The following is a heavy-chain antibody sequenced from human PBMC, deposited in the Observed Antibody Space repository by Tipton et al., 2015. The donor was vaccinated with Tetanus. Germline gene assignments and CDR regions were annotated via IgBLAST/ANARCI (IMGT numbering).Heavy chain of an antibody. CDR1: GGSISSYY. CDR2: IYTSGST. D-gene: IGHD3-9*01. CDR3: ARDPIIFRYDILTGTPYGMDV. J-gene: IGHJ6*02. Sequence: TLSLTCTVSGGSISSYYWSWIRQPAGKGLEWIGRIYTSGSTNYNPSLKSRVTMSVDTSKNQFSLKLSSVTAADTAVYYCARDPIIFRYDILTGTPYGMDVWGQGTTVTVSS. V-gene: IGHV4-4*07.